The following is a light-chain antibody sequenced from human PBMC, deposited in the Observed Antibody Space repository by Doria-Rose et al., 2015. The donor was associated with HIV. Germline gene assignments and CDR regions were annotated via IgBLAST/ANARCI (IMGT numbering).Light chain of an antibody. CDR2: STS. CDR3: LLYHDGARV. CDR1: TGAVTSGYY. J-gene: IGLJ1*01. V-gene: IGLV7-43*01. Sequence: ELTQEPSLTVSPGGTVTLTCASSTGAVTSGYYPNWFQQKPGQAPRALICSTSNKHSWTPARFSGSLPGGKAALTLSGVQPEDEAEYYCLLYHDGARVFGTGTKVTVL.